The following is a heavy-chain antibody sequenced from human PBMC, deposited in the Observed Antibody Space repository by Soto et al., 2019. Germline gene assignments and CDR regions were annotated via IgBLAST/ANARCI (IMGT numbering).Heavy chain of an antibody. V-gene: IGHV3-23*01. CDR1: GFTFSSYA. J-gene: IGHJ6*02. Sequence: GGSLRLSCAASGFTFSSYAMSWVRQAPGKGLEWVSAISGSGGSTYYADSVKGRFTISRDNSKNTLYLQMNSRRAEDTAVYYCAKGGSSGSYYYGMDVWGQGTTVTVSS. CDR2: ISGSGGST. CDR3: AKGGSSGSYYYGMDV. D-gene: IGHD3-10*01.